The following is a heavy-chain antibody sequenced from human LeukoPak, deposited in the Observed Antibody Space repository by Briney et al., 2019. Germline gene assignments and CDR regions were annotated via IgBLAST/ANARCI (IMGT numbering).Heavy chain of an antibody. CDR1: GFTFSSYA. CDR3: AKDLDYYGSGSYDFDY. CDR2: ISGSGGST. D-gene: IGHD3-10*01. Sequence: GGSLRLSCAASGFTFSSYAMTWVRRAPGKGLEWVSAISGSGGSTYYADSVKGRFTISRDNSKNTLYLQMNSLRAEDTAVYYCAKDLDYYGSGSYDFDYWGQGTLVTVSS. J-gene: IGHJ4*02. V-gene: IGHV3-23*01.